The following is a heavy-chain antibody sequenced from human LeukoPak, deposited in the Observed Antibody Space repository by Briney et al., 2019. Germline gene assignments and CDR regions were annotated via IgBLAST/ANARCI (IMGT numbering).Heavy chain of an antibody. Sequence: PSETLSLTCTVSGGSISSYYWSWIRQPAGKGLEWIGRIYTSGSTNYNPSLKSRVTMSVDTSKNQFSLKLSSVTAADTAVYYCARGLGYCSGGSCSPYNWFDPWGQGTLVTVSS. CDR3: ARGLGYCSGGSCSPYNWFDP. D-gene: IGHD2-15*01. CDR2: IYTSGST. J-gene: IGHJ5*02. V-gene: IGHV4-4*07. CDR1: GGSISSYY.